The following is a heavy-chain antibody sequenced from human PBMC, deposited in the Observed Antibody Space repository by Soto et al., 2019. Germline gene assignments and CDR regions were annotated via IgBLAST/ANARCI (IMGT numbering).Heavy chain of an antibody. CDR1: GYSFTSYW. V-gene: IGHV5-51*01. Sequence: HGESLKISCKGSGYSFTSYWIGWVRQMPGKGLEWMGIIYPGDSDTRYSPSFQGQVTISADKSISTAYLQWSSLKASDTAMYYCAKEYSSSSTAFDIWGQGTMVTVSS. CDR3: AKEYSSSSTAFDI. CDR2: IYPGDSDT. D-gene: IGHD6-13*01. J-gene: IGHJ3*02.